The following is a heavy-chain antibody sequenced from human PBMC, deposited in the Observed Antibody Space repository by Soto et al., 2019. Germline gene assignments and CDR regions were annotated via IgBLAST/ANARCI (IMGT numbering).Heavy chain of an antibody. D-gene: IGHD3-16*01. V-gene: IGHV4-59*07. CDR1: GGSISSHL. CDR3: AHFSSRCLGMDV. CDR2: IYYTRST. J-gene: IGHJ6*02. Sequence: QVQLQESGPGLVKPSDTLSLTCTVSGGSISSHLWTWIRQHPGKGLEWIGYIYYTRSTNYTPSLKIRVTISIDMAKNPFSLKLSSVTAADTTVYYCAHFSSRCLGMDVWGQGTKVSVYS.